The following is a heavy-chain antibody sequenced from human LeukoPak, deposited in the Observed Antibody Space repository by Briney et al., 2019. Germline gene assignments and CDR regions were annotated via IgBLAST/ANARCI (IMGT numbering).Heavy chain of an antibody. CDR2: ISSSSSYI. CDR3: ARVGGYCSSTSCPPPDY. J-gene: IGHJ4*02. V-gene: IGHV3-21*01. D-gene: IGHD2-2*01. Sequence: GGSLRLSCAASGFTFSSYSMNWVRQAPGKGLEWVSSISSSSSYIYCADSVKGRFTISRDNAKNSLYLQMNSLRAEDTAVYYCARVGGYCSSTSCPPPDYWGQGTLVTVSS. CDR1: GFTFSSYS.